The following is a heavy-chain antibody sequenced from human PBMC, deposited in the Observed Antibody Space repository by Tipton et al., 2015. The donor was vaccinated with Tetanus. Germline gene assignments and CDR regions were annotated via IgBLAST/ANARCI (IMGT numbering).Heavy chain of an antibody. CDR2: ISWNSGSI. J-gene: IGHJ6*02. Sequence: SLRLSCAASGFTFDAYAMHWVRQAPGKGLEWVSGISWNSGSIGYADSVKGRFTISRDNAKNSLYLQMNSLRAEDTALYYCAKDNGGCSYGRYGMDVWGQGTTVTVSS. D-gene: IGHD5-18*01. CDR3: AKDNGGCSYGRYGMDV. CDR1: GFTFDAYA. V-gene: IGHV3-9*01.